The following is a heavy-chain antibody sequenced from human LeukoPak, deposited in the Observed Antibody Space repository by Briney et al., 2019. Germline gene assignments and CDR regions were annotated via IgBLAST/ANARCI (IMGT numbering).Heavy chain of an antibody. CDR3: ARVWDTAMATGFDY. D-gene: IGHD5-18*01. CDR1: GGSISNYY. CDR2: IYYSGST. J-gene: IGHJ4*02. V-gene: IGHV4-59*01. Sequence: PSETLSLTCNVSGGSISNYYWSWIRQPPGKGLEWIGYIYYSGSTNYNPSLKSRVTISVDTSKNQFSLQLSSVTAADTAVYYCARVWDTAMATGFDYWGQGTLVTVSS.